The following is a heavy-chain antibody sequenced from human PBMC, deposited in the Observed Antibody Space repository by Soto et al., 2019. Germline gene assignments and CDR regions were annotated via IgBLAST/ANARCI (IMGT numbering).Heavy chain of an antibody. J-gene: IGHJ6*02. V-gene: IGHV4-4*02. D-gene: IGHD3-22*01. Sequence: PSETLSLTCGVSGGSVSSSNWWTWVRQTPGRGLEWIAEIYHDGSTYRNPSLRSRLIVSVDKSKNNFSPRLSSVTAADTAVYYCARHNYYANHYYYALDVWGPGTTVTVSS. CDR3: ARHNYYANHYYYALDV. CDR1: GGSVSSSNW. CDR2: IYHDGST.